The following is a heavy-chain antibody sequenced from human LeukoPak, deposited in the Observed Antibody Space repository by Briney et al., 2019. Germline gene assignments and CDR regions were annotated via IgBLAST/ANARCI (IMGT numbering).Heavy chain of an antibody. CDR3: ARGPRITMINAFDI. Sequence: ASVKVSCKASGYTFTIYYIHWVRQAPGQGLEWMGIVNPSAGSTMYAQMFQGRLTMPRDTSTSTVYMELSSLRSEDTAVYYCARGPRITMINAFDIWGQGTMVTVSS. CDR2: VNPSAGST. V-gene: IGHV1-46*01. D-gene: IGHD3-22*01. CDR1: GYTFTIYY. J-gene: IGHJ3*02.